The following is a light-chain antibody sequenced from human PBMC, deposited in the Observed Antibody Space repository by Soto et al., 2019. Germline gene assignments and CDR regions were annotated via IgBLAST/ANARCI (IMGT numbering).Light chain of an antibody. CDR2: GAS. V-gene: IGKV3D-20*02. Sequence: EIVLTDSPGTLSLSRWEIATLSCRASQSVSSSRLAWYRQKPGQAPRLLIYGASTRATSIPARFSGSGSGADFTLSISSLEPEDFAVHHCQQRNMWPRTFGQATKVDIK. J-gene: IGKJ1*01. CDR3: QQRNMWPRT. CDR1: QSVSSSR.